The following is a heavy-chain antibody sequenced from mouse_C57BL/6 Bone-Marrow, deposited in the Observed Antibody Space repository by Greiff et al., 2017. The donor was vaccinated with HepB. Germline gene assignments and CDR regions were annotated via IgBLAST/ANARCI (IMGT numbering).Heavy chain of an antibody. Sequence: EVQLVESGPGLVKPSPSLSLTCSVTGYSITSGYYWNWIRQFPGNKLEWMGYISYDGSNNYNPSLKNRISITRDTSKNQFFLKLNSVTTEDTATYYCARGDYYGSSYGDYAMDYWGQGTSVTVSS. CDR3: ARGDYYGSSYGDYAMDY. D-gene: IGHD1-1*01. CDR1: GYSITSGYY. V-gene: IGHV3-6*01. J-gene: IGHJ4*01. CDR2: ISYDGSN.